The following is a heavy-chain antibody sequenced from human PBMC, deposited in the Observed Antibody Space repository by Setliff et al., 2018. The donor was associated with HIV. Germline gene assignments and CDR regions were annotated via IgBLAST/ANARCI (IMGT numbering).Heavy chain of an antibody. Sequence: SETLSLTCTVSGASMSSYFWSWVRQTPGKGLEWIGYVLSSGSATYNPSLKSPVAMSVDTSKNQFFLSLASPTAADTAVYYCARGILFFYYMDIWGRGTTVTVSS. CDR3: ARGILFFYYMDI. CDR2: VLSSGSA. D-gene: IGHD2-21*01. CDR1: GASMSSYF. V-gene: IGHV4-59*08. J-gene: IGHJ6*03.